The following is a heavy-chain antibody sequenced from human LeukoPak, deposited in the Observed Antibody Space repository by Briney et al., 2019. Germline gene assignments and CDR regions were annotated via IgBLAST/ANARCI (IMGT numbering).Heavy chain of an antibody. D-gene: IGHD2-2*01. V-gene: IGHV1-2*06. CDR2: INPNSGGT. CDR1: GYTFTGYY. CDR3: ASYCSSTSCSRAGRNY. J-gene: IGHJ4*02. Sequence: ASAKVSCKASGYTFTGYYMHWVRQAPGQGLEWMGRINPNSGGTNYAQKFQGRVTMTRDTSISTAYMELSRLRSDDTAVYYCASYCSSTSCSRAGRNYWGQGTLVTVSS.